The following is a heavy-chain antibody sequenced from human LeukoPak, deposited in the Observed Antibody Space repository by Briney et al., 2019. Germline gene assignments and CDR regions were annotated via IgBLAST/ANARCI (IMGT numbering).Heavy chain of an antibody. CDR2: INPSGGST. J-gene: IGHJ4*02. D-gene: IGHD3-3*01. CDR3: ARTYYDFWSGYYGFDY. V-gene: IGHV1-46*01. Sequence: ASVKVSCKASGYTFTSYYMHWVRQAPGRGLEWMGIINPSGGSTSYAQKFQGRVTMTRDMSTSTVYMELSSLRSEDTAVYYCARTYYDFWSGYYGFDYWGQGTLVTVSS. CDR1: GYTFTSYY.